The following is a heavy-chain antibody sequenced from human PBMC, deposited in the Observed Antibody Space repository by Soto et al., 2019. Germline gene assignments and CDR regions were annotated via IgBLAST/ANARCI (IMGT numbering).Heavy chain of an antibody. CDR1: GGSISSYY. J-gene: IGHJ4*02. CDR3: ARGGGEGYDSSGYYPGALFY. D-gene: IGHD3-22*01. V-gene: IGHV4-59*01. Sequence: PSETLSLTCTVSGGSISSYYWSWIRQPPGKGLEWIGYIYYSGSTNYNPPLKSRVTISVDTSKNQFSLKLSSVTAADTAVYYCARGGGEGYDSSGYYPGALFYWGQGTLVTVSS. CDR2: IYYSGST.